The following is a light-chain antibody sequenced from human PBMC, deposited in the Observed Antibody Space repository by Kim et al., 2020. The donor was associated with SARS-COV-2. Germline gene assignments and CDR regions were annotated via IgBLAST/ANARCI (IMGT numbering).Light chain of an antibody. CDR1: QSVSSSS. Sequence: EIVLTQSPATLCLSPGERATLSCRASQSVSSSSLAWYQQNRGQAPRLLIHGASIRAPGIPDRFSGSGTATDFTLTINRLEPEDSAVYLCQQSVDTPLTFGQGTRLEIK. J-gene: IGKJ5*01. CDR2: GAS. V-gene: IGKV3-20*01. CDR3: QQSVDTPLT.